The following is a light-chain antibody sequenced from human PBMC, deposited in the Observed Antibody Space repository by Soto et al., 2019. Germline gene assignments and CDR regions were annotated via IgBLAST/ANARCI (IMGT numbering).Light chain of an antibody. Sequence: EIVLTQSPATLSLSPGERATLSCRASQSIGVYLAWYQQKSGQAPRLLIYDASTRATGIPARFSGSGSGRDVTLTISSLEPEDFAVYYCQLRSDWLFSFGPGTTVDMK. CDR2: DAS. V-gene: IGKV3-11*02. CDR3: QLRSDWLFS. CDR1: QSIGVY. J-gene: IGKJ3*01.